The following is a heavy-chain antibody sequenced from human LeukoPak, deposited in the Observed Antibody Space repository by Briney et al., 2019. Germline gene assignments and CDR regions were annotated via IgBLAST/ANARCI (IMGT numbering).Heavy chain of an antibody. CDR2: ISWDGGST. J-gene: IGHJ5*02. CDR1: GFTFSSYS. V-gene: IGHV3-43*01. Sequence: PGGSLRLSCAASGFTFSSYSMNWVRQAPGKGLEWVSLISWDGGSTYYADSVKGRFTISRDNSKNSLYLQMNSLRTEDTALYYCAKDGDDYGSHDENWFDPWGQGTLVTVSS. CDR3: AKDGDDYGSHDENWFDP. D-gene: IGHD4-17*01.